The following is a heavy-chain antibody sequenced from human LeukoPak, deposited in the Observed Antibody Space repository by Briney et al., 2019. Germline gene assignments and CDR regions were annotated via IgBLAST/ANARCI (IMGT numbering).Heavy chain of an antibody. CDR1: GFTFSTYS. J-gene: IGHJ4*02. Sequence: GGSLRLSCAASGFTFSTYSMNWVRQTPGKGLEWVSYISSSSSTIYYADSVKGRFTISRDNAQNSLYLQMNSLRDEDTAVYYCTRVRWAPGYFFDYWGQGTLVTVSS. V-gene: IGHV3-48*02. CDR3: TRVRWAPGYFFDY. CDR2: ISSSSSTI. D-gene: IGHD1-14*01.